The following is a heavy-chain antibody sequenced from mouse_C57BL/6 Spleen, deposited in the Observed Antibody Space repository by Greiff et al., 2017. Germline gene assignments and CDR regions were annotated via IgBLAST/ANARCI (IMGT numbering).Heavy chain of an antibody. CDR3: THYYGSSWFAY. D-gene: IGHD1-1*01. V-gene: IGHV14-4*01. CDR2: IDPENGDT. Sequence: VQLQQSGAELVRPGASVKLSCTASGFNIKDDYMHWVKQRPEQGLEWIGWIDPENGDTEYASKFQGKATITADTSSNTAYLQLSSLTSEDTAVYYCTHYYGSSWFAYWGQGTLVTVSA. J-gene: IGHJ3*01. CDR1: GFNIKDDY.